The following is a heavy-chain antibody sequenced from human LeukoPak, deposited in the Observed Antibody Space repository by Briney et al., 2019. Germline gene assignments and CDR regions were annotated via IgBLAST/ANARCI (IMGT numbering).Heavy chain of an antibody. D-gene: IGHD4-17*01. Sequence: SETLSLTCTVSGGSISSGNYWWSWIRQPPGKGLEWIGSIYYSGSTYYNPSLKSRVTISVDTSKNQFSLKLSSVTAADTAVYYCASDNDYGDFLDAFDIWGQGTMVTVSS. J-gene: IGHJ3*02. CDR1: GGSISSGNYW. CDR3: ASDNDYGDFLDAFDI. V-gene: IGHV4-39*01. CDR2: IYYSGST.